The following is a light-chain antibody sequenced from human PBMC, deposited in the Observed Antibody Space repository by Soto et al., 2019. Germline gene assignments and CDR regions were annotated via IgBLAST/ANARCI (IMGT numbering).Light chain of an antibody. Sequence: DIQMTQYPSTLSASVGDRVTITCRASQSISRWLAWYQQKPGKAPKLLIYKASNLQSGVPSSLSGSGSGTDFPLTLSSMPPDDSATYYCQQYNSHRTFGQGTQVDIK. CDR2: KAS. CDR3: QQYNSHRT. CDR1: QSISRW. J-gene: IGKJ1*01. V-gene: IGKV1-5*03.